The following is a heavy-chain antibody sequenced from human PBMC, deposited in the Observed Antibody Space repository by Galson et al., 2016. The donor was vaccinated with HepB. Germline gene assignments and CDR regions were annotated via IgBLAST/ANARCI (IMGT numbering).Heavy chain of an antibody. D-gene: IGHD2-2*01. V-gene: IGHV3-48*02. CDR2: ISGSLTTI. CDR1: GFTFSSHS. J-gene: IGHJ4*02. CDR3: ASSIDQLLPFVY. Sequence: SLRLSCAASGFTFSSHSMNWVRQAPGKGLEWVSYISGSLTTIYYADSVKGRFTISRDNAKNSLSLQMNSLRDEDTAVYYWASSIDQLLPFVYWGQGTLVTVSS.